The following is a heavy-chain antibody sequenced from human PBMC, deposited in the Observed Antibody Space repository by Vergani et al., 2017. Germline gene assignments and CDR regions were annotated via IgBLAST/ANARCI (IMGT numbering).Heavy chain of an antibody. Sequence: VQLVQSGAEVKKPGASVKVSCKASGYTFTSYGISWVRQAPGQGLEWMGWISAYNGNSNYAQKLQGRVTMTTDTSTSTAYMELRSLRSDDTAVYYCARDALLNDYSNWFDPWGQGTLVTVSS. J-gene: IGHJ5*02. V-gene: IGHV1-18*01. CDR1: GYTFTSYG. CDR3: ARDALLNDYSNWFDP. CDR2: ISAYNGNS. D-gene: IGHD4-11*01.